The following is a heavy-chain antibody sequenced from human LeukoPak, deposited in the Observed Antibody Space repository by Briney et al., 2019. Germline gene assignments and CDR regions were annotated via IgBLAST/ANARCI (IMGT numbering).Heavy chain of an antibody. CDR2: ISFDGSSK. D-gene: IGHD1-7*01. J-gene: IGHJ6*02. CDR1: GFTFSSHA. Sequence: GGSLRLSRAASGFTFSSHAMHWVRQAPGKGLEWVAVISFDGSSKYYADSVKGRFTISRDNSKNTLYLQMNSLRAEDTAVYYCARIFRAGSTYHYYGMGVWGQGTTVTFSS. CDR3: ARIFRAGSTYHYYGMGV. V-gene: IGHV3-30-3*01.